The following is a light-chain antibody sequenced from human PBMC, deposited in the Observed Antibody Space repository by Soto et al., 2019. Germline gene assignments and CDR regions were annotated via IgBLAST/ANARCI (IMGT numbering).Light chain of an antibody. CDR1: QSVSSSY. Sequence: EVVLTQSPGTLSLSPGERATLSCRASQSVSSSYLAWYQQKPGQAPRLLIYGTSNRATGIPDRFSGRGSGTDFTLTISRLEPEDFAVFYCQQYDNSPWTFGQGTKVEIK. CDR2: GTS. V-gene: IGKV3-20*01. J-gene: IGKJ1*01. CDR3: QQYDNSPWT.